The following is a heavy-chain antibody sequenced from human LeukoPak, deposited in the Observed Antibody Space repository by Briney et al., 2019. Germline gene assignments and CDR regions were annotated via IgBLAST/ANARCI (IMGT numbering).Heavy chain of an antibody. D-gene: IGHD1-1*01. CDR3: ARGWGTSALDY. J-gene: IGHJ4*02. CDR2: VTTSNGNT. V-gene: IGHV1-18*04. Sequence: ASVKVSCKASGYTFTSYGISWVRQAPGQGPEWMGWVTTSNGNTNYAQNLQGRVTMTTDTSTSTVYMELRSLRSDDTAVYYCARGWGTSALDYWGQGTLVTVSS. CDR1: GYTFTSYG.